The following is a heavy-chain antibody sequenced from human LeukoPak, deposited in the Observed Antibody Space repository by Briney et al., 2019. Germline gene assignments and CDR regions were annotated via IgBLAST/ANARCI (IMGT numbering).Heavy chain of an antibody. J-gene: IGHJ4*02. V-gene: IGHV1-18*01. CDR3: ARDPVVVPAAKGGYSGYVYFDY. Sequence: GASVKVSCKASGYTFTSYGISWVRQAPGQGLEWMGWISAYNGNTNYAQKLQGRVTMTTDTSTSTAYMELRSLRSDDTAVYYCARDPVVVPAAKGGYSGYVYFDYWGQGTLVTVSS. CDR2: ISAYNGNT. CDR1: GYTFTSYG. D-gene: IGHD2-2*01.